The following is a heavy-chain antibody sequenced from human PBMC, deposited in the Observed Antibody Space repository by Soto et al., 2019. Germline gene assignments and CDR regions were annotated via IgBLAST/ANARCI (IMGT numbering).Heavy chain of an antibody. CDR1: GFTFSSYE. CDR3: ASSTTYYYDSSGYLTANYYYYGMDG. Sequence: PGGSLRLSCAASGFTFSSYEMNWVRQAPGKGLEWVSYISSSGSTIYYADSVKGRFTISRDNAKNSLYLQMNSLRAEDTAVYYCASSTTYYYDSSGYLTANYYYYGMDGWGQGTTVTVSS. D-gene: IGHD3-22*01. V-gene: IGHV3-48*03. CDR2: ISSSGSTI. J-gene: IGHJ6*02.